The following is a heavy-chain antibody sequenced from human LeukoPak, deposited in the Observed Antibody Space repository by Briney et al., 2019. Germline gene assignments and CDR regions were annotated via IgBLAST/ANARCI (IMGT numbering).Heavy chain of an antibody. J-gene: IGHJ6*03. Sequence: ASVKVSCKASGYTFTGYYMHWVRQAPGQGLEWMGWINPISGGTNYAQKFQGRVTMTRDTSISTAYMELSRLRSDDTAVYYCARDWSSSWYTYYYYYYMDVWGKGTTVTVSS. CDR1: GYTFTGYY. D-gene: IGHD6-13*01. CDR2: INPISGGT. CDR3: ARDWSSSWYTYYYYYYMDV. V-gene: IGHV1-2*02.